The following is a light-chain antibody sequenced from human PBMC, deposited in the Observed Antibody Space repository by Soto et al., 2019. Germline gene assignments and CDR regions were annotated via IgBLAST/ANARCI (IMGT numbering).Light chain of an antibody. Sequence: DIQLTQSPSFLSASVGDRVTITCRASQAISNNLAWYQHNPGKPPKLLIYGASTFQSGAPSRFSGSGSGTEFTLTISSLQPEDFATYYCQQLNNYPRALTFGGGTKVEVE. CDR2: GAS. V-gene: IGKV1-9*01. CDR3: QQLNNYPRALT. CDR1: QAISNN. J-gene: IGKJ4*01.